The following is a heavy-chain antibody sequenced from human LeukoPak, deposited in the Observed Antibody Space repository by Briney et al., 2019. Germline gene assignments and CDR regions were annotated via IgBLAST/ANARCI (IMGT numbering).Heavy chain of an antibody. V-gene: IGHV3-23*01. CDR3: AKEGDYDFWSGYHTPLNYFDY. CDR2: ISGSGGST. J-gene: IGHJ4*02. D-gene: IGHD3-3*01. CDR1: GFTFSSYA. Sequence: GGSLRLSCAASGFTFSSYAMSWVRQAPGKGLEWVSAISGSGGSTYYADSVKGRFTISRDNSKNTLYLQMNSLRAEVTAVYYCAKEGDYDFWSGYHTPLNYFDYWGQGTLVTVSS.